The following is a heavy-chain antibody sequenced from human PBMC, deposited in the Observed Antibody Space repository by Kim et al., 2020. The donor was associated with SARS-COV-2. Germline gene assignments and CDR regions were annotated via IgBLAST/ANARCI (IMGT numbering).Heavy chain of an antibody. Sequence: SETLSLTCAVYGGSFSGYYWSWIRQPPGKGLEWIGEINHSGSTNYNPSLKSRVTISVDTSKNQFSLKLSSVTAADTAVYYCARRVDSSGWYQPRGWFDPWGQGTLVTVSS. D-gene: IGHD6-19*01. CDR1: GGSFSGYY. CDR2: INHSGST. V-gene: IGHV4-34*01. CDR3: ARRVDSSGWYQPRGWFDP. J-gene: IGHJ5*02.